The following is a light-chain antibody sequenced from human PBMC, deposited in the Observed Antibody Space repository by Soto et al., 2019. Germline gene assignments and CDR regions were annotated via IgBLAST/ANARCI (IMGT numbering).Light chain of an antibody. CDR2: HAS. CDR3: QQYNSYP. J-gene: IGKJ1*01. CDR1: QGISNY. V-gene: IGKV1-16*01. Sequence: DIQMTQSPSSLSASVGDRVTITCRASQGISNYLAWYQQKPGKVPKLLIYHASNLQSGVPSRFSGSGSGTEFTLTIRSLQPDDFATYYCQQYNSYPFGQGTKV.